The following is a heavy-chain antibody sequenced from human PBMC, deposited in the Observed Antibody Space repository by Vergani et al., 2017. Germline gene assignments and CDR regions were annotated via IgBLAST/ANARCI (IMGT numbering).Heavy chain of an antibody. CDR2: ISGSGGST. Sequence: EVQLLEFGGGLVQPGGSLRLSCAASGFTFSSYAMSWVRQAPGKGLEWVSAISGSGGSTYYADSVKGRFTISRDNSKNTLYLQMNSLRAEDTAVYYCAKTGPSTYYDFWSGYSYYFDYWGQGTLVTVSS. D-gene: IGHD3-3*01. J-gene: IGHJ4*02. CDR1: GFTFSSYA. V-gene: IGHV3-23*01. CDR3: AKTGPSTYYDFWSGYSYYFDY.